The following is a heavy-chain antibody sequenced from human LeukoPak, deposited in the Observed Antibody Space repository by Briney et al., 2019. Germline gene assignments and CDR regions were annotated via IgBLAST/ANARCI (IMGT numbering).Heavy chain of an antibody. D-gene: IGHD2-2*02. J-gene: IGHJ6*03. CDR3: ARRSYCSSTSCYMFYYYYMDV. CDR1: GFTFDDYG. V-gene: IGHV3-20*04. CDR2: INWNGGST. Sequence: GGSLRLSCAASGFTFDDYGMSWVRQAPGKGLEWVSGINWNGGSTGYADSVKGRFTISRDNAKNSLYLQMNSLRAEDTALYYCARRSYCSSTSCYMFYYYYMDVWGKGTTVTVSS.